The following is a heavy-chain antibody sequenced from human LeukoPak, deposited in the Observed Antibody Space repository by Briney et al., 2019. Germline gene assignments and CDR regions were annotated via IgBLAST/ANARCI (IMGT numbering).Heavy chain of an antibody. D-gene: IGHD5-24*01. Sequence: SETLSLTCAVYGGSFSGYYWSWIRQPPGKGLEWIGEINHSGSTNYNPSLKSRVTTSVDTSKNQFSLKLSSVTAADTAVYYCARVGGNYRRYYYYMDVWGKGTTVTVSS. J-gene: IGHJ6*03. CDR1: GGSFSGYY. CDR2: INHSGST. V-gene: IGHV4-34*01. CDR3: ARVGGNYRRYYYYMDV.